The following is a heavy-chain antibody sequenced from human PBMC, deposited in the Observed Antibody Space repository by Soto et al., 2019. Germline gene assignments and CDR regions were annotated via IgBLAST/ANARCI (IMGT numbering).Heavy chain of an antibody. CDR2: TYYRSKWYN. D-gene: IGHD3-22*01. J-gene: IGHJ4*02. Sequence: QVQLQQSGPGLVKPSQTLSLTCAISGDSVSSNIAAWNWIRQSPSRGLEWLGRTYYRSKWYNDYAISVKSRITINPDTSKNQFSLQLNSVTPEDTAVYYCAREYYESSGYYRTGFDYWGQGTLVTVSS. CDR3: AREYYESSGYYRTGFDY. CDR1: GDSVSSNIAA. V-gene: IGHV6-1*01.